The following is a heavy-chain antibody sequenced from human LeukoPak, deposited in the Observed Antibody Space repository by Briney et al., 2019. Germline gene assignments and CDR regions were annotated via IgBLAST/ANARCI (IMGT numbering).Heavy chain of an antibody. CDR1: GFTFSSYG. D-gene: IGHD1-26*01. CDR2: IRYDGSNK. Sequence: QPGGSLRLSCAASGFTFSSYGMHRVRQAPGKGLEWVAFIRYDGSNKYYADSVKGRFTISRDNSRNTLYLQMNSLRAEDTAVYYCAKDGSYSGSYYTLVDYWGQGALVTASS. V-gene: IGHV3-30*02. J-gene: IGHJ4*02. CDR3: AKDGSYSGSYYTLVDY.